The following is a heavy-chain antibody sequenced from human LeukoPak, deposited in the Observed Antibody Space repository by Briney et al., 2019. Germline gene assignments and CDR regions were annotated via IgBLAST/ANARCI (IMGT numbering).Heavy chain of an antibody. CDR2: INPNSGDT. CDR3: ARLETADDAFDI. CDR1: GYTFTDYY. J-gene: IGHJ3*02. Sequence: ASVKVSCKTSGYTFTDYYMHWLRQAPGQGLECMGWINPNSGDTNYAQKFQGRVTMTRDTSISTAYMELSRLRSDDTAVYYCARLETADDAFDIWGQGTMVTVSS. V-gene: IGHV1-2*02. D-gene: IGHD5-18*01.